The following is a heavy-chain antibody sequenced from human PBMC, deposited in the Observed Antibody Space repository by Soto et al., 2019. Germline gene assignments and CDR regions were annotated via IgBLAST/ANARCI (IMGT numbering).Heavy chain of an antibody. CDR1: GGSVNSGGYH. CDR3: ARAPIPNWNYYGMDV. CDR2: IYYSGST. D-gene: IGHD1-1*01. J-gene: IGHJ6*02. Sequence: SETLSLTCTVSGGSVNSGGYHWSWIRQHPGKGLEWIGDIYYSGSTYYNPSLKSRVTISIDTSTNHFSLHLSALTAADTAVYYCARAPIPNWNYYGMDVWGHGTTVTVSS. V-gene: IGHV4-31*03.